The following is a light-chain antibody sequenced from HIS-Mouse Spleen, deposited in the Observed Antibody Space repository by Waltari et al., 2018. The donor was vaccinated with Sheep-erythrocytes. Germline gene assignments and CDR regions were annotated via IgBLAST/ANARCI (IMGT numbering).Light chain of an antibody. CDR1: SSDVGGYNY. CDR3: SSYAGSNNWV. V-gene: IGLV2-8*01. Sequence: QSALTQPPSASGSPGHSVTISCTGTSSDVGGYNYVSWYQQHPGKAPKLMIYEVSNRSAGVPDRFSGSKSGNTASLTVSALQAEDEADYYCSSYAGSNNWVFGGGTKLTVL. J-gene: IGLJ3*02. CDR2: EVS.